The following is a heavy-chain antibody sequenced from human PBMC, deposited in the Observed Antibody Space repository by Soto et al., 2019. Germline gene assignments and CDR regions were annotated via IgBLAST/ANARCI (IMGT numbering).Heavy chain of an antibody. V-gene: IGHV3-30*18. CDR2: ISYDGSNK. Sequence: GGSLRLSCAASGFTFSSYGMHWVRQAPCKGLEWVAVISYDGSNKYYADSVKGRFTISRDNSKNTLYLQMNSLRAEDTAVYYCAKDYDILTGSPYFDYWAQGTLVTVSS. J-gene: IGHJ4*02. CDR1: GFTFSSYG. CDR3: AKDYDILTGSPYFDY. D-gene: IGHD3-9*01.